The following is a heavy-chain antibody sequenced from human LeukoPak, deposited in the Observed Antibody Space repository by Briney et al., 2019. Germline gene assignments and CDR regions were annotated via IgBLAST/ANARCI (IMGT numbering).Heavy chain of an antibody. J-gene: IGHJ4*02. CDR1: GFTFSTYW. CDR2: IKQDGSEK. V-gene: IGHV3-7*01. D-gene: IGHD6-13*01. CDR3: ARGGSSWYYFDY. Sequence: PGGSLRLSCAASGFTFSTYWMTWVRQAPGKGLEWEADIKQDGSEKYYVDSVKGRFTISRQNAKKSLFLQMNSLRAEDTAVYYCARGGSSWYYFDYWGQGTLVTVSS.